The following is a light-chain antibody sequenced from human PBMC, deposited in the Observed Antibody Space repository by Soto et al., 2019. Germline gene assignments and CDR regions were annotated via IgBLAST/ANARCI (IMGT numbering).Light chain of an antibody. CDR2: EVS. J-gene: IGLJ1*01. V-gene: IGLV2-23*02. CDR1: SSDVGSYNL. CDR3: CSYAGSSTLYV. Sequence: QSVLTQPASVSGSPGQSITISCTGTSSDVGSYNLVSWYQQHPGKAPNLMIYEVSKRPSGVSNRFSGSKSGNTASLTISGLQAEDEADYYCCSYAGSSTLYVFGTGTKVTVL.